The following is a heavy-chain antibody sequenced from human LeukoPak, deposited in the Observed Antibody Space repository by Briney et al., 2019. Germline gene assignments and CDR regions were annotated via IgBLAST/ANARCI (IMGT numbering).Heavy chain of an antibody. Sequence: ASVNVSFKPSVYTFTSYGISWVRQAPGQGLEWMGWISAYNGNTNYAQKLQGRVTMTTDTSTSTAYMELRSLRSDDTAVYYCARDYRDILTGSLPAFDIWGQGTMVTVSS. J-gene: IGHJ3*02. CDR2: ISAYNGNT. V-gene: IGHV1-18*01. D-gene: IGHD3-9*01. CDR1: VYTFTSYG. CDR3: ARDYRDILTGSLPAFDI.